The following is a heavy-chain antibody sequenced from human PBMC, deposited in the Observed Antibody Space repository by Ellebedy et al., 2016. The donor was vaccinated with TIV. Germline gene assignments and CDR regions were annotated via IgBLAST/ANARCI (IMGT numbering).Heavy chain of an antibody. J-gene: IGHJ6*02. CDR1: GFSFSDHD. D-gene: IGHD5-12*01. Sequence: GESLKISCAASGFSFSDHDMDWVRQALGKGLEWVGRARSKAKSYTTEYAASVKGRFTISRDDSKNSLYLQMNSLKTEDTAVYYCAREPDIVATWTGGMDVWGQGTTVTVSS. CDR2: ARSKAKSYTT. V-gene: IGHV3-72*01. CDR3: AREPDIVATWTGGMDV.